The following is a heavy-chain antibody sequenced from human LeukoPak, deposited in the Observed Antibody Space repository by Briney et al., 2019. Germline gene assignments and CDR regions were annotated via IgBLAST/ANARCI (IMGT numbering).Heavy chain of an antibody. CDR1: GFTFSDYY. J-gene: IGHJ6*02. V-gene: IGHV3-11*01. D-gene: IGHD5-24*01. CDR3: ARDANVKDGYKFLDDMDL. Sequence: PGGSLRLSCAASGFTFSDYYMSWIRQAPGKGLEWVSYISSSGSTIYYADSVKGRFTISRDNAKNSLYLQMNSLRAEDTAVYYCARDANVKDGYKFLDDMDLWGQGTTVAVSS. CDR2: ISSSGSTI.